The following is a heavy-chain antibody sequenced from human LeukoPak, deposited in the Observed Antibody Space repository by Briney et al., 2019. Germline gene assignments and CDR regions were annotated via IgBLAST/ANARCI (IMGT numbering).Heavy chain of an antibody. V-gene: IGHV4-39*01. Sequence: PSQTLSLTCTVSGGSISSGGYYWSWIRQHPGRGLEWIVSVYYGGSTYYNPSLKSRVTISVATSKNQFSLKLSSVTAADTAVYYCARQGFVVVVPVAPLDYWGQGTLVTVSS. CDR1: GGSISSGGYY. J-gene: IGHJ4*02. CDR3: ARQGFVVVVPVAPLDY. CDR2: VYYGGST. D-gene: IGHD2-2*01.